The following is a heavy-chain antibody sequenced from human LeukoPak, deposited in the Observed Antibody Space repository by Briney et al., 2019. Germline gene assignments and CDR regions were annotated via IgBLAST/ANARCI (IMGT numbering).Heavy chain of an antibody. D-gene: IGHD3-3*01. V-gene: IGHV3-49*03. CDR2: IRSKAYGGTT. Sequence: GGSLRLSCTASGFTFGDYAMSWFRQAPGKGLEWVGFIRSKAYGGTTEYAASVEGRFTISRDDSKNTLYLQMNSLKTEDTAVYYCTTDKVYDFWSGYYTDFDYWGQGTLVTVSS. CDR1: GFTFGDYA. J-gene: IGHJ4*02. CDR3: TTDKVYDFWSGYYTDFDY.